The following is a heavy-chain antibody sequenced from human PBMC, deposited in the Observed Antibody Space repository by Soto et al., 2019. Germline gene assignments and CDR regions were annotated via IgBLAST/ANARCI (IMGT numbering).Heavy chain of an antibody. J-gene: IGHJ4*02. Sequence: QVQLVESGGGVVQPGRSLRLSCAASGFTFSSYGMHWVRQAPGKGLEWVAVISYDGSNKYYADSVKGRFTISRDNSKNTLYLQMNSLRAEDTAVYYCAKDLEVATILYCFDYWGQGTLVTVSS. CDR3: AKDLEVATILYCFDY. CDR2: ISYDGSNK. V-gene: IGHV3-30*18. D-gene: IGHD5-12*01. CDR1: GFTFSSYG.